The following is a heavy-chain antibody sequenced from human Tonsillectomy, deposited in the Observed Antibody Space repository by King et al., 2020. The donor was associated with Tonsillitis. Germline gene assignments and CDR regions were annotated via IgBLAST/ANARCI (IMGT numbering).Heavy chain of an antibody. D-gene: IGHD4-17*01. V-gene: IGHV3-74*01. CDR3: AREQRGYGDYGGEPTFDY. Sequence: VQLVESGGGLVQPGGSLRLSCAASGFTFSSYWMYWVRQAPGKGLLWVSRINSDGSSTNYADSVRGRFTISRDNAKNTLYLQMKSLRAEDTAVYDCAREQRGYGDYGGEPTFDYGGQGTLVTVPS. J-gene: IGHJ4*02. CDR1: GFTFSSYW. CDR2: INSDGSST.